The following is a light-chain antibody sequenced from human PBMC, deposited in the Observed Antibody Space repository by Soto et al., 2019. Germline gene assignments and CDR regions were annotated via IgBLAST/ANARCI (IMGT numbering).Light chain of an antibody. CDR3: QQSSSTPPT. V-gene: IGKV1-39*01. J-gene: IGKJ2*01. CDR2: AAS. Sequence: DIQMTQSPSSLSVSVGDRVTITCRASQSISSYLNWYQQKPGKAPKLLIYAASSLQSGVPSRFSGSGSGTDFTLTISSLQPEDFATYYCQQSSSTPPTFGQGTKLEIK. CDR1: QSISSY.